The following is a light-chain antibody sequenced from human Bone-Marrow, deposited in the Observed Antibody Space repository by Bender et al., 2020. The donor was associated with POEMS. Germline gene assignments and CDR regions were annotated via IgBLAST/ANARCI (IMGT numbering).Light chain of an antibody. Sequence: QSVLTQPPSASGTPGQRVTISCSGISSNIGSNSVYWYQQLPGTAPKLVIHRNNQRPSGVPDRFSGSKSGTSASLAISGLRSEDEADYYCCSYAGTSAVFGTGTKVTVL. J-gene: IGLJ1*01. CDR3: CSYAGTSAV. V-gene: IGLV1-47*01. CDR2: RNN. CDR1: SSNIGSNS.